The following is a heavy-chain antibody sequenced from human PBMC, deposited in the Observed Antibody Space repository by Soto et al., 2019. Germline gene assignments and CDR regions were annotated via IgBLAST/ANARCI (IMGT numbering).Heavy chain of an antibody. Sequence: ASVKVSCKASGYTFTSYAMHWVRQAPGQRLEWMGWINAGNGNTKYSQKFQGRVTITRDTSASTAYMELSSLRSEDTAVYYCARDGVKRVVDYYMDVWGKGTTVTVSS. J-gene: IGHJ6*03. D-gene: IGHD2-15*01. CDR3: ARDGVKRVVDYYMDV. CDR2: INAGNGNT. CDR1: GYTFTSYA. V-gene: IGHV1-3*01.